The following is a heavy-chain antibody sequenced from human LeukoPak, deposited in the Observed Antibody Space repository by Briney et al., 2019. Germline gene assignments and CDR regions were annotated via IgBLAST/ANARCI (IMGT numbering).Heavy chain of an antibody. Sequence: GGSLRLSCAASGFTFDDYAMHWVRQAPGKGLEWVSLISGDGGSTYYADSVKGRFTISRDNSKNSLYLQMNSLRTEDTALYYCAKDWGAYYDSSGFYSGYFDYWGQGALVTVSS. CDR2: ISGDGGST. CDR1: GFTFDDYA. CDR3: AKDWGAYYDSSGFYSGYFDY. J-gene: IGHJ4*02. V-gene: IGHV3-43*02. D-gene: IGHD3-22*01.